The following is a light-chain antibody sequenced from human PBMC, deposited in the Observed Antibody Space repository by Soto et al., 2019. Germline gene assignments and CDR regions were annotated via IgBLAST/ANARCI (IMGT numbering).Light chain of an antibody. Sequence: QSALTQPRSVSGSPGQSVTISCTGTSSDVGGYNSVSWYQQYPGKAPKLMIYDVSKRPSGVPDRFSGSKSGNTASLTISGLQAEDEADYYCCSYAGSYTLLFGGGTKLTVL. CDR2: DVS. CDR3: CSYAGSYTLL. V-gene: IGLV2-11*01. CDR1: SSDVGGYNS. J-gene: IGLJ2*01.